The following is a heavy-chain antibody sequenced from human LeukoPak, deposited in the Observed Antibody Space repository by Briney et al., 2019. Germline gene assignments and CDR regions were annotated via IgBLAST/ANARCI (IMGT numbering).Heavy chain of an antibody. CDR2: ISDSGAGT. CDR1: GFIFGDYG. CDR3: AKAPVTSCRGAYCYPFDY. J-gene: IGHJ4*02. Sequence: GGSLRLSCTASGFIFGDYGMSWVRQAPGKGLEWVSAISDSGAGTYYADSVKGRFTISRDNSKNTLYLQMNSLRAEDAAVYYCAKAPVTSCRGAYCYPFDYWGQGTLVTVSS. V-gene: IGHV3-23*01. D-gene: IGHD2-21*01.